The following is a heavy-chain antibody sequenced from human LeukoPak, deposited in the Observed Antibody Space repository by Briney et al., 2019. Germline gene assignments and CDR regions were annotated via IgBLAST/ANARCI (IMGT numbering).Heavy chain of an antibody. J-gene: IGHJ4*02. Sequence: GGSLRLSCAASGFTFSNVWMSWVRQAPGKGLEWVGRIESKTDGGTTDHAAAVKGRFTISRDDSKNTLFLQMNSLKTEDTGMYYCAKDSGSGSYYYDHWGQGTLVTVSS. V-gene: IGHV3-15*04. CDR1: GFTFSNVW. CDR2: IESKTDGGTT. D-gene: IGHD3-10*01. CDR3: AKDSGSGSYYYDH.